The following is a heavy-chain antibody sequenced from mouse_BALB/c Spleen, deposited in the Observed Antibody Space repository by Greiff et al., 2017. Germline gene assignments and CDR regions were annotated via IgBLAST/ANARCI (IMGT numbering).Heavy chain of an antibody. CDR2: IYPGDGDT. Sequence: QVHVKQSGAELARPGASVKLSCKASGYTFTSYWMQWVKQRPGQGLEWIGAIYPGDGDTRYTQKFKGKATLTADKSSSTAYMQLSSLASEDSAVYYCARNYRYDDGYAMDYWGQGTSVTVSS. J-gene: IGHJ4*01. CDR3: ARNYRYDDGYAMDY. D-gene: IGHD2-14*01. V-gene: IGHV1-87*01. CDR1: GYTFTSYW.